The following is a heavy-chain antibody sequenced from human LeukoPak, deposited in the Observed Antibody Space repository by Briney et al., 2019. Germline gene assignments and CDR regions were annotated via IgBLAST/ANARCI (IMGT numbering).Heavy chain of an antibody. CDR3: ARSSYGYEPYYYYYYGVDV. D-gene: IGHD5-18*01. Sequence: PGESLKISCKGSGYSFTSYWIGWVRQMPGKGLEWMGIIYPGDSDTRYSPSFQGQVTISADKSISTAYLQWSSLKASDTAMYYCARSSYGYEPYYYYYYGVDVWGQGTTVTVSS. V-gene: IGHV5-51*01. CDR2: IYPGDSDT. J-gene: IGHJ6*02. CDR1: GYSFTSYW.